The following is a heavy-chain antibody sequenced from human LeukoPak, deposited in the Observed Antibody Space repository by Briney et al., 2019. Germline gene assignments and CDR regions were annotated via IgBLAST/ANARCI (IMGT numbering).Heavy chain of an antibody. J-gene: IGHJ4*02. D-gene: IGHD4-23*01. CDR3: AKDTTVVGPYYFDY. CDR2: ISGSGGST. CDR1: GFTFSNYV. Sequence: GGSLRLPCAASGFTFSNYVMSWVRQAPGKGLEWVSAISGSGGSTYYADSVKGRFTISRDNSKNTLYLQMNSLRAEDTAVYYCAKDTTVVGPYYFDYWGQGTLVTVSS. V-gene: IGHV3-23*01.